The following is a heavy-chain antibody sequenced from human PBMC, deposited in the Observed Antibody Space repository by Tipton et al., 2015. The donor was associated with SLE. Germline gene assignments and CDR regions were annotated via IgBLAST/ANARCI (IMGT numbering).Heavy chain of an antibody. CDR2: IYYSGST. D-gene: IGHD2-2*02. CDR1: SGSISSYY. V-gene: IGHV4-59*01. Sequence: TLSLTCTVSSGSISSYYWSWIRQPPGKGLEWIGYIYYSGSTNYNPSLKSRVTISVDTSKNQFSLKLSSVTAADTAVYYCARGPYCSSTSCYTAAAFDIWGQGTMVTVSS. CDR3: ARGPYCSSTSCYTAAAFDI. J-gene: IGHJ3*02.